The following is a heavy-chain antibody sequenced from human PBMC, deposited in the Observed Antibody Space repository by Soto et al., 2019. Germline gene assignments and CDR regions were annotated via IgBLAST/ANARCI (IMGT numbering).Heavy chain of an antibody. V-gene: IGHV4-59*08. J-gene: IGHJ3*02. D-gene: IGHD5-12*01. CDR3: ARRLVNLVSGYDFWEDAFDS. CDR2: VYYSGFT. CDR1: GVSINGYY. Sequence: PSETLSLTCTVSGVSINGYYWSWIRQPPGKGLEWIGYVYYSGFTKYNPSLKSRLTISVDTSSNQFSLKLSSLIAADTAVYYCARRLVNLVSGYDFWEDAFDSWGQGTMVTVSS.